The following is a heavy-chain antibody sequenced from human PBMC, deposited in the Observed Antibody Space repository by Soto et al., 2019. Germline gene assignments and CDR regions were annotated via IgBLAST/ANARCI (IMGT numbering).Heavy chain of an antibody. CDR2: ISPDGSKK. Sequence: QVQLVESGGGVVQPGRSLRLSCAASGFTFSAYGMHWVRQAPGKGLEWVAVISPDGSKKDHADSVKGRFTISRDNSKNTMYLQMNSLRAVDTAVFYWAKGSSAVYYYYYGMDVWGQGTTVTVSS. V-gene: IGHV3-30*18. CDR1: GFTFSAYG. CDR3: AKGSSAVYYYYYGMDV. J-gene: IGHJ6*02. D-gene: IGHD6-25*01.